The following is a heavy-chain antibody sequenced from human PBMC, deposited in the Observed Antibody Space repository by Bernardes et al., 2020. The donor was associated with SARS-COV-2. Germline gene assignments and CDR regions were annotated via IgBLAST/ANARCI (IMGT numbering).Heavy chain of an antibody. V-gene: IGHV4-34*01. D-gene: IGHD1-1*01. CDR1: GGSLSNNW. Sequence: SETLSLTCAVSGGSLSNNWWSWIRQPPGKGLEWIGEINHSGSTRYNPSLKSRVTMSVDTSTNQFPLKLTSVTAADTAVYYCASFGLRAPGTGFDYWGQGTLVTVSS. J-gene: IGHJ4*02. CDR2: INHSGST. CDR3: ASFGLRAPGTGFDY.